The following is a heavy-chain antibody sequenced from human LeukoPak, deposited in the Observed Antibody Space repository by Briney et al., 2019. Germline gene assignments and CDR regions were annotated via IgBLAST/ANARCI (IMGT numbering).Heavy chain of an antibody. CDR3: ARSKSGGDHGP. D-gene: IGHD2-21*02. V-gene: IGHV3-30*03. CDR2: ISYDGSNK. J-gene: IGHJ5*02. CDR1: GFTFSSYG. Sequence: GRSLRLSCAASGFTFSSYGMHWVRQAPGKGLEWVAVISYDGSNKYYADSVKGRFTISRDNSKNSLYLQMNSLRAEDTAVYYCARSKSGGDHGPWGQGTLVTVSS.